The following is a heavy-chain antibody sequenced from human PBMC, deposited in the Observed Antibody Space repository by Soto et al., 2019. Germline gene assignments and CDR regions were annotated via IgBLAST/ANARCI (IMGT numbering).Heavy chain of an antibody. CDR1: GGTFSSYA. V-gene: IGHV1-69*13. CDR3: ARDPLKSLNWFDP. Sequence: ASVKVSCKASGGTFSSYAISWVRQAPGQGLEWMGGIIPIFGTANYAQKFQGRVTITADESTGTAYMELGSLRSEDTAVYYCARDPLKSLNWFDPWGQGTLVTVSS. CDR2: IIPIFGTA. J-gene: IGHJ5*02. D-gene: IGHD3-10*01.